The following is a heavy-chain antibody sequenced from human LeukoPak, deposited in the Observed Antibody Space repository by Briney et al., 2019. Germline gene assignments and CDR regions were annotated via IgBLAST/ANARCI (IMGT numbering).Heavy chain of an antibody. D-gene: IGHD3-10*01. CDR2: IYHSGST. V-gene: IGHV4-4*02. CDR3: ARGGYYGSGNDFRFDP. CDR1: GGSISSSNW. J-gene: IGHJ5*02. Sequence: PSGTLSLICAVSGGSISSSNWWSRVRPPPGKGLERIGEIYHSGSTNYTPSLKSRVTISVDKSKNQFSLKLSSVTAADTAIYYCARGGYYGSGNDFRFDPWGQGTLVTVSS.